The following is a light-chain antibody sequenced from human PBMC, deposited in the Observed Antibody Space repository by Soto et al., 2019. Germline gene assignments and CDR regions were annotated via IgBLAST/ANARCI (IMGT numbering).Light chain of an antibody. CDR3: SSYTSSSTRV. J-gene: IGLJ1*01. CDR2: EVS. Sequence: QSALTQPASVSGSPGQSITISCTGTSSDVGGYNYVSWYQQHPAKAPKLMIYEVSNRPSGVSNRFSGSKSGNTASLTISGLQAEDEADYYCSSYTSSSTRVFGTGTKLPVL. V-gene: IGLV2-14*01. CDR1: SSDVGGYNY.